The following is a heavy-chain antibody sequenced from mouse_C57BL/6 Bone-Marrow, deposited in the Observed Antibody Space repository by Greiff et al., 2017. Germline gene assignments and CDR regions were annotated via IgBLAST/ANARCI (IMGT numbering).Heavy chain of an antibody. CDR1: GYTFTTYP. CDR2: FHPYNDDT. D-gene: IGHD5-1*01. CDR3: ASSSTFCYYFDY. J-gene: IGHJ2*01. Sequence: SGADLVKPGASVKMSCTASGYTFTTYPMEWMRQNPGKSLEWIGNFHPYNDDTKYTEKFKGQATLTVEKASNTLYLELSSLTSDDSAVXDFASSSTFCYYFDYWGQGTTLTVSS. V-gene: IGHV1-47*01.